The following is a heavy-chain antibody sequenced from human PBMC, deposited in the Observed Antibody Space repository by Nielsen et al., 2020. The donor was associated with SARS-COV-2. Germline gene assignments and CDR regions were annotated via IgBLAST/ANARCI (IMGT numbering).Heavy chain of an antibody. CDR1: GFTFSDSA. CDR2: IRSKENAYAT. D-gene: IGHD3-22*01. J-gene: IGHJ4*02. CDR3: LRSDSRLPNFDY. V-gene: IGHV3-73*01. Sequence: GGSLRLSCAASGFTFSDSAIHWARQASGKGLEWVGRIRSKENAYATIYAESMKGRFTISRDDSQNTAYLHLNSLKTEDTALYYCLRSDSRLPNFDYWGQGTLVTVSS.